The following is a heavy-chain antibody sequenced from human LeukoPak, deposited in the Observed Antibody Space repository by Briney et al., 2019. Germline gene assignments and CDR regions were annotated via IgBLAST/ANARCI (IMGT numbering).Heavy chain of an antibody. D-gene: IGHD5-18*01. CDR3: ARHVGNRGYSHGCDY. CDR2: IDPSDSYT. V-gene: IGHV5-10-1*01. Sequence: GESLKISCKGSGYSFTSYWISWVRQMPGKGLEWMGRIDPSDSYTNYSPSFQGHVTISADKSISTAYLQWSSLKASDTAMYYCARHVGNRGYSHGCDYWGQGTLVTVSS. CDR1: GYSFTSYW. J-gene: IGHJ4*02.